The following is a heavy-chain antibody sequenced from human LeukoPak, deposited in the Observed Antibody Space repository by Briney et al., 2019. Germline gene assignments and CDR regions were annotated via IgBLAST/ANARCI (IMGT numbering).Heavy chain of an antibody. V-gene: IGHV3-20*01. D-gene: IGHD5-18*01. Sequence: PGGSLRLSCAASGFTFSSYSMNWVRQAPGKGLEWVSGINWNGGSTGYADSVKGRFTISRDNAKNSLYLQMNSLRAEDTALYHCARRSYGYFFDYWGQGTLVTVSS. CDR3: ARRSYGYFFDY. CDR1: GFTFSSYS. CDR2: INWNGGST. J-gene: IGHJ4*02.